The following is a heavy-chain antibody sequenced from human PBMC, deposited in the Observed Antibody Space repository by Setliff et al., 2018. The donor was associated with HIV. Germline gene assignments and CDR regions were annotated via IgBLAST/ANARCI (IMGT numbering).Heavy chain of an antibody. V-gene: IGHV2-5*02. D-gene: IGHD3-22*01. CDR3: AQVLSVDSIGLEYFHH. CDR2: IYWDDDK. Sequence: SGPTLVNPTQTLTLTCTFSGFSLSTSGVGVGGIRQPPGKALEWLALIYWDDDKRYSPSLKSRLTITKDTSKNQVVLTMTNMDPVDTATYYCAQVLSVDSIGLEYFHHWGQGTLVTVSS. CDR1: GFSLSTSGVG. J-gene: IGHJ1*01.